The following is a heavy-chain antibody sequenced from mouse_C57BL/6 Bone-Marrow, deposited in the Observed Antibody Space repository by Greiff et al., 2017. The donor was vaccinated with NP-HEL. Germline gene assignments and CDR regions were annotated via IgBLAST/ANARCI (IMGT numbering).Heavy chain of an antibody. J-gene: IGHJ1*03. Sequence: VQLVESGAELARPGASVKLSCKASGYTFTSYGISWVKQRTGQGLEWIGEIYPRSGNTYYNEKFKGKATLTADKSSSTAYMELRSLTSEDSAVYFCARGGGYDYDKNWYFDVWGTGTTVTVSS. D-gene: IGHD2-4*01. V-gene: IGHV1-81*01. CDR2: IYPRSGNT. CDR3: ARGGGYDYDKNWYFDV. CDR1: GYTFTSYG.